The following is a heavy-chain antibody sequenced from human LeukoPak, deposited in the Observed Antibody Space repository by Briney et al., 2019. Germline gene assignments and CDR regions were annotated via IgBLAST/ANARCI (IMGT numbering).Heavy chain of an antibody. CDR3: ARGVYCSGGNCYLPLDS. D-gene: IGHD2-15*01. V-gene: IGHV4-34*01. Sequence: SETLSLTCAVYGGSFSGYYWSWIRQPPGKGLEWIGEINHSGSTNYSPSLQSRVTISVDTSKNQFSLKLSSVTVADTAVYYCARGVYCSGGNCYLPLDSWGQGTLVTVSS. J-gene: IGHJ4*02. CDR1: GGSFSGYY. CDR2: INHSGST.